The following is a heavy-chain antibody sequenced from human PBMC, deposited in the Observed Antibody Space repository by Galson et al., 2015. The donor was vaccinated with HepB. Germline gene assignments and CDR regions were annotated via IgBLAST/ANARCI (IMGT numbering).Heavy chain of an antibody. CDR1: GDSVSSNSAA. J-gene: IGHJ6*02. Sequence: CAISGDSVSSNSAAWNWIRQSPSRGLEWLGRTYYRSKWYNDYAVSVKSRITINPDASKNQFSLQLNSVTPEDTAVYYCATGLWFGELPSHYYGMDVWGQGTTVTVSS. CDR2: TYYRSKWYN. D-gene: IGHD3-10*01. V-gene: IGHV6-1*01. CDR3: ATGLWFGELPSHYYGMDV.